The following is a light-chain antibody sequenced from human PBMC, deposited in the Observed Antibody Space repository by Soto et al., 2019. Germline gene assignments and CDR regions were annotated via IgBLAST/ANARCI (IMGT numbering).Light chain of an antibody. CDR1: SSDVGNYDY. V-gene: IGLV2-14*01. CDR3: ISYTTTSTWV. CDR2: EVS. J-gene: IGLJ3*02. Sequence: QSALTQPASVSGSPGQPITISCTGTSSDVGNYDYVSWYQHHPGKAPKLMIYEVSNRPSGVSNRFSGSKSGNTASLTISGLQAEDEADYYCISYTTTSTWVFGGGTKLTV.